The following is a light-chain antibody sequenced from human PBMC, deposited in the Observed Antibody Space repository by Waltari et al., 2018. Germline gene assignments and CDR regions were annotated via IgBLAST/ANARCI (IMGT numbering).Light chain of an antibody. J-gene: IGKJ2*01. CDR2: DAA. CDR3: QQYDNLPLYT. Sequence: DIQMTQSPSSLSASVGDRVTITCQASQDISNYLNWYQQKPGKATKLLIYDAANLETGVPSRFSGSGSETNFTFTISSLQPEDIATYYCQQYDNLPLYTFGQGTKLEIK. V-gene: IGKV1-33*01. CDR1: QDISNY.